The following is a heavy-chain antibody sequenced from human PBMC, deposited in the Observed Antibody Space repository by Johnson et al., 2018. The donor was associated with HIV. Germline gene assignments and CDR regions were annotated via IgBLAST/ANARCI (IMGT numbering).Heavy chain of an antibody. CDR3: AIMAAPEDADAFDF. CDR2: ISYDGSNK. J-gene: IGHJ3*01. CDR1: GFTFSSYG. D-gene: IGHD1-14*01. Sequence: QVQLVESGGGVVQPGRSLRLSCAASGFTFSSYGMHWVRQAPGKGLEWVAFISYDGSNKYYAASVKGRFPISRDNSRNTLYLQMNSLGAEDTTVYFCAIMAAPEDADAFDFWGQGTMVTVSS. V-gene: IGHV3-30*19.